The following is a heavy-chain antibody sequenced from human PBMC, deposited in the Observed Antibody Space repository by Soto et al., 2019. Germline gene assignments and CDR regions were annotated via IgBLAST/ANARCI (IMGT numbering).Heavy chain of an antibody. D-gene: IGHD6-19*01. Sequence: QLQLQESGSGLVKPSQTLSLTCAVAGGSISSGGYSWSWIRQPPGKCLGLIGYISHSGSTYFNPSLNSRVTISVDRSKNQFSLKLSSVTAADTAVYYCARGGLLPDYWGQGTLVTVSS. V-gene: IGHV4-30-2*01. CDR3: ARGGLLPDY. J-gene: IGHJ4*02. CDR1: GGSISSGGYS. CDR2: ISHSGST.